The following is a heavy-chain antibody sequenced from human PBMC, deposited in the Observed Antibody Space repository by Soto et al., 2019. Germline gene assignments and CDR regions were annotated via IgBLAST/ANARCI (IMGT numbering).Heavy chain of an antibody. CDR3: ARKLEVATAKVVGGEVFAV. Sequence: QVQLQESGPGLVKPSGTLSLTCAASSGSIFTTNWLRWVRQSPGRGLQWIGDIYHSGSPKYNPSLKSRVIMSIGKSKDRFFLNLTSVTAADTAVYYWARKLEVATAKVVGGEVFAVWGQGTMVTVSS. D-gene: IGHD2-21*02. V-gene: IGHV4-4*02. J-gene: IGHJ3*01. CDR2: IYHSGSP. CDR1: SGSIFTTNW.